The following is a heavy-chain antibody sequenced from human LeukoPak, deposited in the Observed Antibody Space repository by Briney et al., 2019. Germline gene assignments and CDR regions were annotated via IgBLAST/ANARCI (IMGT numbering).Heavy chain of an antibody. D-gene: IGHD3-16*01. J-gene: IGHJ3*02. Sequence: PSQTLSLTCAVSGGSISSGGYSWSWIRQPPGKGLEWSGYIYHSGSTYYNPSLKSRVTISVDRSKNQFSLKLSSVTAADTAVYYCARRGKSDAFDIWGQGTMATVSS. V-gene: IGHV4-30-2*01. CDR2: IYHSGST. CDR1: GGSISSGGYS. CDR3: ARRGKSDAFDI.